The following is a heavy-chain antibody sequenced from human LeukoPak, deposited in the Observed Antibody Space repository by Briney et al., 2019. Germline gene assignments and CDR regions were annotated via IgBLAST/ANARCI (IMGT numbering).Heavy chain of an antibody. CDR1: GGSFSGYY. J-gene: IGHJ6*03. D-gene: IGHD2-15*01. Sequence: SETLSLTCAVYGGSFSGYYWSWIRQPPGKGLEWIGEINHSGSTNYNPSLKSRVTISVDTSKNQFSLKLSSVTAADTAVYYCAREGGGRTGYYYYYYMDVWGKGTTLTVSS. V-gene: IGHV4-34*01. CDR2: INHSGST. CDR3: AREGGGRTGYYYYYYMDV.